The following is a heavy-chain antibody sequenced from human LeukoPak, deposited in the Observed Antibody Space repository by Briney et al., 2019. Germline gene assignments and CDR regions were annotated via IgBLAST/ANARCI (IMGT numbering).Heavy chain of an antibody. CDR1: GFTFSSYA. D-gene: IGHD6-13*01. Sequence: GGSLRLSCAASGFTFSSYAMSWVRQAPGKGLEWVSAISGSGGSTYYADSVKGRFTISRDNSKDTLYLQMNSLRAEDTAVYYCAKDLKYSSSWYRFASFYYYGMD. CDR2: ISGSGGST. J-gene: IGHJ6*01. V-gene: IGHV3-23*01. CDR3: AKDLKYSSSWYRFASFYYYGMD.